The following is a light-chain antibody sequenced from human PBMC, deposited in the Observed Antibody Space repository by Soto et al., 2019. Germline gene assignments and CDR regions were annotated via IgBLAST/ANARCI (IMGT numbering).Light chain of an antibody. V-gene: IGKV1-5*03. CDR3: QQYNLYSWT. J-gene: IGKJ1*01. Sequence: DIQMTQSPSTLSASVGDRVTITCRASQSISYWLARYQQKPGKAPNLLLYKASSLKSGVPSRFSGSGSGTEFTPNYSCLQAHDVATYYFQQYNLYSWTFGQGTKVEIK. CDR2: KAS. CDR1: QSISYW.